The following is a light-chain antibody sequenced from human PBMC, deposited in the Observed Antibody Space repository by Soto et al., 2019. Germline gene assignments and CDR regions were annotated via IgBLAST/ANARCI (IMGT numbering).Light chain of an antibody. CDR1: SSDVGGYNY. V-gene: IGLV2-14*01. Sequence: QSALTQPASVCGSPGQSITISCPGTSSDVGGYNYVSWYQQHPGKPPKLMIYDVSNRPSGVSNRFSGSKSGNTASLTISGLQAEDEADYYCSTYTSSSTLEVFGTGTKVTVL. J-gene: IGLJ1*01. CDR3: STYTSSSTLEV. CDR2: DVS.